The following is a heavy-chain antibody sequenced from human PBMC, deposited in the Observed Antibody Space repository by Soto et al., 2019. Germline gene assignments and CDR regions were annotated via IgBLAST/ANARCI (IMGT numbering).Heavy chain of an antibody. V-gene: IGHV4-31*03. J-gene: IGHJ5*02. CDR2: ISYSGTT. Sequence: QVQLQESGPGLVKPSQPLSLTCTVSGGSINSANYYWNWIRQHPGKGLEWIGYISYSGTTSYNPSLKSRVTITVDTSNNHFSLKLRSVTAADTAVYYCARLSITATGGWFDPWGQGTLVTVSS. CDR1: GGSINSANYY. D-gene: IGHD6-13*01. CDR3: ARLSITATGGWFDP.